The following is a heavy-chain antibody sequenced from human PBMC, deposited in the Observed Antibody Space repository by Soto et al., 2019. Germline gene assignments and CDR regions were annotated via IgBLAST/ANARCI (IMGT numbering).Heavy chain of an antibody. CDR3: AKSARAADIVVVPAALDY. V-gene: IGHV3-23*01. CDR1: GFTFSSYA. D-gene: IGHD2-2*01. CDR2: ISGSGGST. Sequence: GGSLRLSCAASGFTFSSYAMSWVRQAPGKGLEWVSAISGSGGSTYYADSVKGRFTISRDNSKNTLYLQMNSLRAEDTAVYYCAKSARAADIVVVPAALDYWGQGTLVTVSS. J-gene: IGHJ4*02.